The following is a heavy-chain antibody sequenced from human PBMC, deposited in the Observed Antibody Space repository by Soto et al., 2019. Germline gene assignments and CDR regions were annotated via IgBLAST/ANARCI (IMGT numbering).Heavy chain of an antibody. Sequence: GGSLRLSCAASGFTFSNAWMNWVRQAPGKGLEWVGRIKSKTDGGTTDYAAPVKGRFTISRDDSKNTLYLQMNSLKTEDTAVYYCTTDPEGATFRFDPWGQGTLVTVSS. CDR2: IKSKTDGGTT. D-gene: IGHD1-26*01. J-gene: IGHJ5*02. CDR3: TTDPEGATFRFDP. V-gene: IGHV3-15*07. CDR1: GFTFSNAW.